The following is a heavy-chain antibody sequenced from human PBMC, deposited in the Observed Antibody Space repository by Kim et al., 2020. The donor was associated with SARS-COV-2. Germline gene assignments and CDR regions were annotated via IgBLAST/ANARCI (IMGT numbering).Heavy chain of an antibody. CDR1: GGTFSSYA. CDR2: IIPILGIA. Sequence: SVKVSCKASGGTFSSYAINWVRQAPGQGLEWMGRIIPILGIANYAQKFQGRVTINADKSTSTAYMELSSLRSEDTAVYYCARASFFYESSGYHFDYWGQGTLVTVSS. V-gene: IGHV1-69*04. D-gene: IGHD3-22*01. CDR3: ARASFFYESSGYHFDY. J-gene: IGHJ4*02.